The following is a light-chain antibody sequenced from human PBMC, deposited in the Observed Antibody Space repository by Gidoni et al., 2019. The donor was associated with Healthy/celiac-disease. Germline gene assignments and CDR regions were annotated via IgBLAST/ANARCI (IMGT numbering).Light chain of an antibody. CDR1: SSDVGGYNY. V-gene: IGLV2-14*01. CDR3: SSYTSSSTLV. J-gene: IGLJ2*01. CDR2: EVS. Sequence: QSALTQPASVSGSPGQSITISCTGTSSDVGGYNYVSWYQQHPSKAPKLMIYEVSNRPSGVSNRFSGSKSGNKASLTISGLQAEDEADYYCSSYTSSSTLVFGGGTKLTVL.